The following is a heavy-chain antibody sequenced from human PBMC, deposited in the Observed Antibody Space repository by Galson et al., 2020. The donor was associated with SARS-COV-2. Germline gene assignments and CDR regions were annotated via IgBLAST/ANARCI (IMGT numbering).Heavy chain of an antibody. J-gene: IGHJ6*02. V-gene: IGHV1-2*02. CDR3: ARLRYYDVLTGYIVDG. CDR2: INPKSGGT. CDR1: GYTFTDYY. D-gene: IGHD3-9*01. Sequence: ASVKVSCKASGYTFTDYYIHWVRQAPGQGLEWMGWINPKSGGTNYAQKFEGRVTMTRDTSITTAYMELSRLRADDTAVYYCARLRYYDVLTGYIVDGWGQGTIVTVSS.